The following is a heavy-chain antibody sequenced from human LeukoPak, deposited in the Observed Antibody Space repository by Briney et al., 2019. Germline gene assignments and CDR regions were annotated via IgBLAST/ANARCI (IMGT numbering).Heavy chain of an antibody. CDR2: ISAYNGNT. V-gene: IGHV1-18*01. D-gene: IGHD4-23*01. CDR1: GYTFTSYG. CDR3: ARDMTMVVTYDY. J-gene: IGHJ4*02. Sequence: GASVKVSCKASGYTFTSYGISWVRQAPGQGLEWMGWISAYNGNTNYAQELQGRVTMTTDTSTSTAYMELSRLRSDDTAVYYCARDMTMVVTYDYWGQGTLVTVSS.